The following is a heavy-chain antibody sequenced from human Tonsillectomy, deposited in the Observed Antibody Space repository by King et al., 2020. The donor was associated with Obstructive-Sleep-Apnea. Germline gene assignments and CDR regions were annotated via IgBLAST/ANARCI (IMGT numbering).Heavy chain of an antibody. J-gene: IGHJ5*02. CDR1: GFTFSSYW. V-gene: IGHV3-7*03. CDR2: IHEGGGER. CDR3: ARVGGPYGDYGVFRFDP. Sequence: VQLVESGGGVVQPGGSLRLSCAASGFTFSSYWMGGVRQAPGKGLEWVANIHEGGGERHYLAPVKGRFTISRDNAKNSLCLQMNSLRAEDTAVYYCARVGGPYGDYGVFRFDPWGQETLVTVSS. D-gene: IGHD4-17*01.